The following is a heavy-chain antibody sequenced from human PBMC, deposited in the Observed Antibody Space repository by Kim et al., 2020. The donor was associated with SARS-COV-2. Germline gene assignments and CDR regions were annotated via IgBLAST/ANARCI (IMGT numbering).Heavy chain of an antibody. Sequence: GGSLRLSCAASGFTFGDYAMHWVRQAPGKGLEWVSGISWDGGSIDYADSVKGRFTISRDNAKNSLYLQMNSLRAEDTALYYCAKNPNWGVGDNWFDPWGQGTLVTVSS. J-gene: IGHJ5*02. CDR3: AKNPNWGVGDNWFDP. D-gene: IGHD7-27*01. V-gene: IGHV3-9*01. CDR1: GFTFGDYA. CDR2: ISWDGGSI.